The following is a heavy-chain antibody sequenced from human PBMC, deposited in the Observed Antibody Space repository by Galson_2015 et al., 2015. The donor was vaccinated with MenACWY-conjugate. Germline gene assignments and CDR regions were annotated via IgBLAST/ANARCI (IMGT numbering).Heavy chain of an antibody. D-gene: IGHD3/OR15-3a*01. CDR1: GGAFSNYA. CDR2: TIPFLGIA. Sequence: SVKVSCKASGGAFSNYAISWVRQAPGQGLEWMGRTIPFLGIANYAETFQGRVTITAEKSTSTVYMEVTGLRSDDTAVYYCARPGLVDNFICDYGGQGLQVTCAS. CDR3: ARPGLVDNFICDY. J-gene: IGHJ4*02. V-gene: IGHV1-69*04.